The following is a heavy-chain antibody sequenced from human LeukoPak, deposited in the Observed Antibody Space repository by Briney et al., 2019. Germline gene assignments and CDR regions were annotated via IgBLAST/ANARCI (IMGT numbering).Heavy chain of an antibody. V-gene: IGHV1-58*01. Sequence: SVKVSCKASGFTFTSSAVQWVRQARGQRLEWIGWIVVGSGNTNYAQKFQERVTITRDMSTSTAYMELSSLRSEDTAVYYCASWDGYNLVYFDHWGQGTLVTVSS. CDR3: ASWDGYNLVYFDH. CDR2: IVVGSGNT. D-gene: IGHD5-24*01. CDR1: GFTFTSSA. J-gene: IGHJ4*02.